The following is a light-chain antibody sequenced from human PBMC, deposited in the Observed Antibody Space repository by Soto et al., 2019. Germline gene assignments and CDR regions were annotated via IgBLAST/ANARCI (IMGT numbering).Light chain of an antibody. J-gene: IGLJ1*01. V-gene: IGLV2-8*01. CDR2: EVS. Sequence: QSVLTQPPSASGSPGQSVTISCTGTSSDVGGYNFVSWYQQHPGKAPKLIIYEVSKRPSGVPDRFSGSKSGNTASLTVSGLQAEDEADYYSISYAGSNNFYVFRTGTKVTVL. CDR3: ISYAGSNNFYV. CDR1: SSDVGGYNF.